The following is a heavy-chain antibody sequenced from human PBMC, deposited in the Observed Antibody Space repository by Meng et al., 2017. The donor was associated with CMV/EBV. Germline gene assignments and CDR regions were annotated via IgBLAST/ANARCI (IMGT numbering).Heavy chain of an antibody. CDR1: GYTFTSYG. D-gene: IGHD2-2*03. Sequence: ASVKVSCKASGYTFTSYGISWVRQAPGQRLEWMGWISAYNGNTNYAQKLQGRVTMTTDTSTSTAYMELRSLRSDDTAVYYCARDGYCSSTSCPAGNAFDIWGQGTMVTVSS. V-gene: IGHV1-18*01. J-gene: IGHJ3*02. CDR3: ARDGYCSSTSCPAGNAFDI. CDR2: ISAYNGNT.